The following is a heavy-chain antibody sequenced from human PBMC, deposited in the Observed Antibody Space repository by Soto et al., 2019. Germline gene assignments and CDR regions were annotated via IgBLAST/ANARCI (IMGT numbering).Heavy chain of an antibody. CDR1: GGSFSGYY. CDR2: INHSGST. D-gene: IGHD2-15*01. V-gene: IGHV4-34*01. CDR3: ALGYCSGGSCYSPTWGMDV. J-gene: IGHJ6*02. Sequence: LSLTCAVYGGSFSGYYWSWIRQPPGKGLEWIGEINHSGSTNYNPSLKSRVTISVDTSKNQFSLKLSSVTAADTAVYYCALGYCSGGSCYSPTWGMDVWGQGTTVTVSS.